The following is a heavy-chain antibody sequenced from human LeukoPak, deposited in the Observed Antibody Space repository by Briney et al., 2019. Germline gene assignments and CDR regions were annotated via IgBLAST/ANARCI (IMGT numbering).Heavy chain of an antibody. J-gene: IGHJ4*02. CDR1: GGSISSYY. CDR3: ARDGYDFWSGYPDY. D-gene: IGHD3-3*01. Sequence: SETLSLTCTVSGGSISSYYWSWIRQPAGKGLEWIGRIYTSGSTNYNPSLKSRVTMSVDTSKDQFSLKLSSVTAADTAVYYCARDGYDFWSGYPDYWGQGTLVTVSS. CDR2: IYTSGST. V-gene: IGHV4-4*07.